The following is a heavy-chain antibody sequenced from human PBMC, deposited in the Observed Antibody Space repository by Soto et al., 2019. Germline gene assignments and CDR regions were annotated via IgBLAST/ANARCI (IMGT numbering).Heavy chain of an antibody. CDR1: GGSISSGGYY. J-gene: IGHJ5*02. CDR3: ARNTVVVVANWFDP. V-gene: IGHV4-31*03. D-gene: IGHD2-15*01. Sequence: QVQLQESGPGLVKPSQTLSLTCTVSGGSISSGGYYWSWIRQHPGKGLEWIGYIYYSGSTYYNPSLNSRVTIPVDPSKNHCSLKLSSVTAADTAVYYCARNTVVVVANWFDPWGQGTLVTVSS. CDR2: IYYSGST.